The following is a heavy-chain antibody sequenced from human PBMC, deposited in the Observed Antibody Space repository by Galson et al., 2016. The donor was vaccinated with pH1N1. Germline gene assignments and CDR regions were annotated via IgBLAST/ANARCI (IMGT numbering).Heavy chain of an antibody. Sequence: SGGSITSGGYSWNWIRQPPGKGLEWIGYIYHTGTTYYNPSLKSRFTISVDTSKNQFSLRVNSVTAADTAIYYCARGRLYGGDAFDIWGQGTMVTVSS. D-gene: IGHD4-23*01. CDR1: GGSITSGGYS. V-gene: IGHV4-30-2*01. CDR2: IYHTGTT. J-gene: IGHJ3*02. CDR3: ARGRLYGGDAFDI.